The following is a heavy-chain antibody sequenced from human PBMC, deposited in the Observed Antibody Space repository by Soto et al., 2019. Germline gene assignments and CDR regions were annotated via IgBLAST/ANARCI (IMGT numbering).Heavy chain of an antibody. Sequence: QAGGSLRLSCAASGFTFSSYWMHWVRQAPGKGLVWVSRINSDGSSTSYADSVKGRFTISRDNAKNTLYLQMNSLRAEDTAVYYCARDRGYCSGGSCFNWFDPWGQGTLVTVSS. V-gene: IGHV3-74*01. D-gene: IGHD2-15*01. CDR3: ARDRGYCSGGSCFNWFDP. J-gene: IGHJ5*02. CDR2: INSDGSST. CDR1: GFTFSSYW.